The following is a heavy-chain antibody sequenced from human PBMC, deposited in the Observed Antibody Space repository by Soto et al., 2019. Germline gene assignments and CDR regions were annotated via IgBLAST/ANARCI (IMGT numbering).Heavy chain of an antibody. V-gene: IGHV2-5*02. J-gene: IGHJ1*01. CDR1: GFSLSTSGVG. CDR2: IYWDDDK. D-gene: IGHD7-27*01. Sequence: QITLKESGPTLVKPTQTLTLTCTFSGFSLSTSGVGVGWIRQPPGKALEWLALIYWDDDKRYSPSLKSRLTITKDTPKIQVVLKVPNMDPVDTATYYCAHRRHHGPDAPLGAEYFQRWGQGTLVTVS. CDR3: AHRRHHGPDAPLGAEYFQR.